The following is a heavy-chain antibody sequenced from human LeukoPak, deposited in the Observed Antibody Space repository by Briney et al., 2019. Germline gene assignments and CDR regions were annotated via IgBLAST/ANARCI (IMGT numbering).Heavy chain of an antibody. V-gene: IGHV3-23*01. CDR1: GFTFSSYA. CDR2: ISGSGGST. CDR3: AKVAPYGNYVFDY. D-gene: IGHD1-7*01. J-gene: IGHJ4*02. Sequence: PGGSLRLSCAASGFTFSSYAMSWVRQAPGKGLEWVSGISGSGGSTNYADSVKGRFTISRDNSKTTLYLQLNSLGVEDTAVYYCAKVAPYGNYVFDYWGQGTLVTVSS.